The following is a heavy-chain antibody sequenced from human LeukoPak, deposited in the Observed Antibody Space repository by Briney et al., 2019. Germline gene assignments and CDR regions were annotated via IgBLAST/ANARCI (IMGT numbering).Heavy chain of an antibody. Sequence: ASVKVSCKASGGAFSSYAISWVRQAPGQGLEWMGGIIPIFGTANYAQKFQGRVTITADESTSTAYMELSSLRSEDTAVYYCARGWDIVVVPAALRDYYYYMDVWGKGTTVTVSS. V-gene: IGHV1-69*13. J-gene: IGHJ6*03. CDR1: GGAFSSYA. CDR3: ARGWDIVVVPAALRDYYYYMDV. D-gene: IGHD2-2*01. CDR2: IIPIFGTA.